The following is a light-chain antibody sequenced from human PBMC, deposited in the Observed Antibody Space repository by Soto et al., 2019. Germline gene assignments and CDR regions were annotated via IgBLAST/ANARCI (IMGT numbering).Light chain of an antibody. Sequence: EIVLTQSPGTLSLSPGESATLSCRASQSLGRNYLAWFQHKPDQAPRLLIYDASNRATGVPDRFSGSGSGTDFTLSVTRLEPEDFAVYYCHQYAVSPLTFGGGTTVEIK. CDR2: DAS. V-gene: IGKV3-20*01. J-gene: IGKJ4*01. CDR3: HQYAVSPLT. CDR1: QSLGRNY.